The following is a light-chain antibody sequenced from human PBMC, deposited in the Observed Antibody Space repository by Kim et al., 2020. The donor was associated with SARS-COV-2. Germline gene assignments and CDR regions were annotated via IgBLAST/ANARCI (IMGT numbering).Light chain of an antibody. J-gene: IGKJ4*01. CDR2: AAC. Sequence: ASSGDRVTISCRARQGISSYLSWYQQKPGKAPKLLIYAACTLQSGVPSRFSGSGSGTDFTLTISCLQSEDFATYYCQQYYSYPHTFGEGTKVEIK. CDR1: QGISSY. V-gene: IGKV1-8*01. CDR3: QQYYSYPHT.